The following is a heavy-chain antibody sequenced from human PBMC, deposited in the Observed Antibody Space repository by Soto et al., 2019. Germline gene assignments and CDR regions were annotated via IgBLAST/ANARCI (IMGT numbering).Heavy chain of an antibody. Sequence: GGSLRLSCAASGFTFSSYSMNWVRQAPGKGLEWVSYISSSSSTIYYADSVKGRFTISRDNAKNSLYLQMNSLRDEDTAVYCCARGRFGGLLYAFDIWGQGKMVTGSS. CDR1: GFTFSSYS. CDR3: ARGRFGGLLYAFDI. V-gene: IGHV3-48*02. J-gene: IGHJ3*02. D-gene: IGHD3-10*01. CDR2: ISSSSSTI.